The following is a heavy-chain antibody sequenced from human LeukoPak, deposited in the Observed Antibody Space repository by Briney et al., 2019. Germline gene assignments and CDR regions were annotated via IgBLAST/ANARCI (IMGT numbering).Heavy chain of an antibody. CDR1: GGTFSSYA. V-gene: IGHV1-69*13. Sequence: SVKVSCKASGGTFSSYAISWVRQAPGQGLEWMGGIIPIFGTANYAQKFQGRVTITADESTSTAYMELSSLRSEDTAVYYCAREFVGATRSFDYWGQGTLVTVSS. D-gene: IGHD1-26*01. J-gene: IGHJ4*02. CDR2: IIPIFGTA. CDR3: AREFVGATRSFDY.